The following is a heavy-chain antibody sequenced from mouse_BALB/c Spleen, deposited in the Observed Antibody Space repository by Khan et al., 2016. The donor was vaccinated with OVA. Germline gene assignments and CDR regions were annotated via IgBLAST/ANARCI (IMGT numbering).Heavy chain of an antibody. D-gene: IGHD1-1*01. V-gene: IGHV1-7*01. CDR2: INPSTGYT. CDR3: ARFGSSYGTTFVY. Sequence: QVRLQQSGAELAKPGASVKMSCKASGYTFANYWMHWVKQRPGQGLDWIGYINPSTGYTDYNQKFKDKATLTADKSSSTAYMPLSSLTSEDSAVYYCARFGSSYGTTFVYWGQGTTLTVSS. CDR1: GYTFANYW. J-gene: IGHJ2*01.